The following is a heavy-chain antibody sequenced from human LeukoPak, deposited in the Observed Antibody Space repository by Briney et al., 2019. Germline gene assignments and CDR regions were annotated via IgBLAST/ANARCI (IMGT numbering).Heavy chain of an antibody. CDR1: GFTFSSYG. CDR2: IWADGSKK. J-gene: IGHJ4*02. CDR3: ARDQITMVRGAIDY. V-gene: IGHV3-33*01. Sequence: GTSLRLSCAASGFTFSSYGMHWVRQAPGKGLEWAAVIWADGSKKYYAGSVKDRFTISRDNSKNTLYLQMNSLRAEDTAVYYCARDQITMVRGAIDYWGQGTLVTVSS. D-gene: IGHD3-10*01.